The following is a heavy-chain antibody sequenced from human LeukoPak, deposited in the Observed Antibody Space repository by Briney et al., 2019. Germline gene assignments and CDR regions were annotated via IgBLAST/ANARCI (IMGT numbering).Heavy chain of an antibody. D-gene: IGHD3-3*01. Sequence: SQTLSLTCTVSGGSISSGDYYWSWIRRPPGKGLEWIGYIYYSGSTYYNPSLKSRVTISVDTSKNQFSLKLSSVTAADTAVYYCARGGLNYDFWSGYYSAFDIWGQGTMVTVSS. J-gene: IGHJ3*02. CDR1: GGSISSGDYY. CDR2: IYYSGST. CDR3: ARGGLNYDFWSGYYSAFDI. V-gene: IGHV4-30-4*08.